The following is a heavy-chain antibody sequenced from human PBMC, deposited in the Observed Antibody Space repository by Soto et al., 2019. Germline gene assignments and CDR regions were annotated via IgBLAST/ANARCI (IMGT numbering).Heavy chain of an antibody. CDR2: ISGSGGST. V-gene: IGHV3-23*01. Sequence: GGSLRLSCAASGFTFSSYAMSWVRQAPGKGLEWVSAISGSGGSTYYADSVKGRFTISRDNSKNTLYLQMNSLRAEDTAVYYCHPEADYVGLNYYYYYMDVWGKGTTVTVSS. CDR3: HPEADYVGLNYYYYYMDV. J-gene: IGHJ6*03. CDR1: GFTFSSYA. D-gene: IGHD4-17*01.